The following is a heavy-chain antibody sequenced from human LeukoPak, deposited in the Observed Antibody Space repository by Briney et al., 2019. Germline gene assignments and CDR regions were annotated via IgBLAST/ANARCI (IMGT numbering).Heavy chain of an antibody. Sequence: GSLRLSCAASGFTFSSYWMSWVRQAPGKGLEWVANIKRDGSEKYYVDSVWGRFTISRDNAKNSLYLQMNSLRAEDTAVYYCAREVTGKYSSPYFDYWGQGTLVTVSA. D-gene: IGHD6-19*01. CDR2: IKRDGSEK. CDR3: AREVTGKYSSPYFDY. CDR1: GFTFSSYW. V-gene: IGHV3-7*01. J-gene: IGHJ4*02.